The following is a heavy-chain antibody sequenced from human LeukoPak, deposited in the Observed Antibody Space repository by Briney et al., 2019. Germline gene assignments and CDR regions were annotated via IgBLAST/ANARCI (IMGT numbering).Heavy chain of an antibody. CDR2: INTDGTVT. D-gene: IGHD6-19*01. CDR1: EFTFLEYW. Sequence: GGSLRLSCAASEFTFLEYWMLWVRQAPGKGLESVSRINTDGTVTTYADSVKGRFTVSRDNADNTMFLQMNSVRDEDTAVYYCATKQWLAPPPDSWGQGTPVTVSS. J-gene: IGHJ4*02. CDR3: ATKQWLAPPPDS. V-gene: IGHV3-74*01.